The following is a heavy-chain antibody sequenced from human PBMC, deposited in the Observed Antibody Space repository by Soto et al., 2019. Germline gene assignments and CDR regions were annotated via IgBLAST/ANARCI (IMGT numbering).Heavy chain of an antibody. V-gene: IGHV4-59*01. CDR3: ARDMIVVVNSGKDYYYYYGMDV. D-gene: IGHD3-22*01. J-gene: IGHJ6*02. CDR1: GGSISIYY. Sequence: SESLSLTSTVSGGSISIYYWSWIRQPPGKGLEWIGYIYYSGSTNYNPSLKSRVTISVDTSKNQFSLKLSSVTAADTAVYYCARDMIVVVNSGKDYYYYYGMDVWGQGTTVTVSS. CDR2: IYYSGST.